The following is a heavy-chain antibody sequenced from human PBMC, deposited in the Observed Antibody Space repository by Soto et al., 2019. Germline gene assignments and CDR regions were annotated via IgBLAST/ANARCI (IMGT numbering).Heavy chain of an antibody. D-gene: IGHD6-19*01. J-gene: IGHJ3*02. CDR3: ARAGATSSGWYGDAFDI. CDR1: GGSISSSNW. CDR2: IYHSGST. Sequence: QVQLQESGPGLVKPSGTLSLTCAVSGGSISSSNWWSWVRRPPGKGREGIGEIYHSGSTNYNPSLKSRVTISVDKSKNQFSLKLSSVTAADTAVYYCARAGATSSGWYGDAFDIWGQGTMVTVSS. V-gene: IGHV4-4*02.